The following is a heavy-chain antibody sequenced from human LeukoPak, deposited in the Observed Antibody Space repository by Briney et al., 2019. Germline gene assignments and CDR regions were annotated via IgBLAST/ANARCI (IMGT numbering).Heavy chain of an antibody. J-gene: IGHJ4*02. CDR3: ARGWGKGQGDYFDY. V-gene: IGHV4-39*07. Sequence: SETLSLTCTVSGGSISSSSYYWGWIRQPPGKGLEWIGSIYYSGSTYYNPSLKSRVTISVDTSKNQFSLKLSSVTAADTAVYYCARGWGKGQGDYFDYWGQGTLVTVSS. D-gene: IGHD3-16*01. CDR1: GGSISSSSYY. CDR2: IYYSGST.